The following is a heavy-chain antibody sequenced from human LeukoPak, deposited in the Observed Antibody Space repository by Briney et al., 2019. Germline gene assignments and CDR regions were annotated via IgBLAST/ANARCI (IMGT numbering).Heavy chain of an antibody. CDR2: LFSGGDT. CDR1: GFGFSRYY. J-gene: IGHJ4*01. Sequence: GGSLRLSCAASGFGFSRYYMSWVGQAPGKGLEWVSVLFSGGDTYYADSVKDRFSISRDSSRETLFLQMNSLRADDTAVYYCARQGYDSGFDYWGHGTMVTVSS. D-gene: IGHD5-12*01. CDR3: ARQGYDSGFDY. V-gene: IGHV3-66*04.